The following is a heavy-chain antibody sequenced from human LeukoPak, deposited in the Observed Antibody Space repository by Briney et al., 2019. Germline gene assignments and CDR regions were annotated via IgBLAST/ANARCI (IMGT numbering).Heavy chain of an antibody. Sequence: GESLKISCKGSSYSFTSYWIGWVRQLPGKGLECMGVIYPGDSDTRYSPSFQGQVTISADKSISTVYLQWSSLKASDTAMYHCARMGFSTVGATHIDSWGQGTLVTVSS. D-gene: IGHD1-26*01. V-gene: IGHV5-51*01. J-gene: IGHJ4*02. CDR3: ARMGFSTVGATHIDS. CDR2: IYPGDSDT. CDR1: SYSFTSYW.